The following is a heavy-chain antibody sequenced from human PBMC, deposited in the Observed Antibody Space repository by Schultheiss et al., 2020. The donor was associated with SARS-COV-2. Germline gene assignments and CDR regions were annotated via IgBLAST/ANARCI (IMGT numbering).Heavy chain of an antibody. CDR1: GFTFGDYY. CDR2: ISPTTSHT. V-gene: IGHV3-11*06. Sequence: GESLKISCAASGFTFGDYYMTWIRQVPGKGLEWVAYISPTTSHTDYADSVRGRFTISRDNAKNSLYLHMNSLRAEDAALYYCARERLWWWHDAFDMWGQGTMVTVSS. CDR3: ARERLWWWHDAFDM. J-gene: IGHJ3*02. D-gene: IGHD4/OR15-4a*01.